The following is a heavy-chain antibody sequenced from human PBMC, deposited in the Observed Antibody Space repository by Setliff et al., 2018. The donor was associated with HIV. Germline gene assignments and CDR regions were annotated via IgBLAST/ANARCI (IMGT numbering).Heavy chain of an antibody. D-gene: IGHD3-22*01. CDR3: ASRWGSYYDTNGHPFDY. J-gene: IGHJ4*02. CDR2: MYHSGST. Sequence: SETPSLTCSVSGHSIRSGYYWGWIRQPPGKGLEWIGTMYHSGSTYYNPSLQGRVTMFFDTSEDHFSLRLSSVTAADTAVYYCASRWGSYYDTNGHPFDYWGQGTLVTVSS. V-gene: IGHV4-38-2*01. CDR1: GHSIRSGYY.